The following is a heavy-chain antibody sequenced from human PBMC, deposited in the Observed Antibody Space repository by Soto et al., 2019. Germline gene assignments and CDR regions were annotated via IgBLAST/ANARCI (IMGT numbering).Heavy chain of an antibody. CDR3: ARVPDGSGSWEQYYFDY. CDR2: IIPIFGTA. Sequence: QVQLVQSGAEVKKPGSSVKVSCKASGGTFSSYAISWVRQAPGQGLEWMGGIIPIFGTANYAQKFQGRVTITADESTSTAYRELSSLRSEDTAVYYCARVPDGSGSWEQYYFDYWGQGTLVTVSS. J-gene: IGHJ4*02. V-gene: IGHV1-69*01. D-gene: IGHD3-10*01. CDR1: GGTFSSYA.